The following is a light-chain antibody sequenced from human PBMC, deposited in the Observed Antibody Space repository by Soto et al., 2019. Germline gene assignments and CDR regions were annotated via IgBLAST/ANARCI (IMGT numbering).Light chain of an antibody. CDR2: GSN. Sequence: QSVLTQPPSASGTPGQRITISCSGSSSNIGSNPVNWYQQFPGMAPKLVIYGSNQRPSGVPDRFSGSKSGTSASLAIIGLQSEYEADYFCAVWDDSLDGAVFGGGTQLTVL. CDR1: SSNIGSNP. CDR3: AVWDDSLDGAV. J-gene: IGLJ7*01. V-gene: IGLV1-44*01.